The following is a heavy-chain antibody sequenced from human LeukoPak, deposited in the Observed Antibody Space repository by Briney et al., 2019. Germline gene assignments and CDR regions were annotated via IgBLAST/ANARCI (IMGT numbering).Heavy chain of an antibody. V-gene: IGHV3-30-3*01. D-gene: IGHD1-26*01. CDR1: GFTFSSYA. CDR3: ARVAGIYGNAFDI. J-gene: IGHJ3*02. CDR2: ISYDGSNK. Sequence: GRSLRLSCAASGFTFSSYAMHWVRQAPGKGLEWVAVISYDGSNKYYADSVKGRFTISRDNSKNTLYLQMDSLRAEDTAVYYCARVAGIYGNAFDIWGQGTIVTVSS.